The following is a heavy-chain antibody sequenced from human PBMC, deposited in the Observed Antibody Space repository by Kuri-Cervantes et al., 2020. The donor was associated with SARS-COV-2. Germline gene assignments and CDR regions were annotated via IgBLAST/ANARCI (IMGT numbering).Heavy chain of an antibody. CDR2: ISAYNGNT. V-gene: IGHV1-18*01. CDR1: GYTFTSYG. J-gene: IGHJ4*02. CDR3: ARAAGIRWYPYWFDY. Sequence: ASVKVSCKASGYTFTSYGISCVRQAPGQGLEWMGWISAYNGNTNYAQKLQGRVTMTTDTSTSTAYMELRSLRSDDTAVYYCARAAGIRWYPYWFDYWGQGTLVTVSS. D-gene: IGHD4-23*01.